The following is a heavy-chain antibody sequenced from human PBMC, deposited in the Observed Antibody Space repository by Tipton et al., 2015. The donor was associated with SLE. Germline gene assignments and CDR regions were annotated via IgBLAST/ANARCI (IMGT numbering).Heavy chain of an antibody. D-gene: IGHD3-9*01. J-gene: IGHJ4*02. CDR2: VRYDGSQT. CDR3: AKDRYGTSRYFES. CDR1: GFTFSDCG. V-gene: IGHV3-30*02. Sequence: SLRLSCAASGFTFSDCGMHWVRQAPGKGLEWVAFVRYDGSQTYYADSVKGRVAISRDNSKNTLYLQMSSLRVEDTAVYYCAKDRYGTSRYFESWGQGTLVTVSS.